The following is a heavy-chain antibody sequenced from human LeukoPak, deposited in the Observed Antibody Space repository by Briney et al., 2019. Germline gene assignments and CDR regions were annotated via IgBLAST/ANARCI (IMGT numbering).Heavy chain of an antibody. CDR3: ARGVSGYSSGWLRY. V-gene: IGHV1-2*02. CDR1: AYSFTGFY. D-gene: IGHD6-19*01. J-gene: IGHJ4*02. CDR2: INPNSGDT. Sequence: GASVKVSCKSSAYSFTGFYMHWVRRAPGQGLEWMGWINPNSGDTKYAQKFQGRVTMTRDTSINTAYMELSRLTSDDTAVYYSARGVSGYSSGWLRYWGQGTLVTVSS.